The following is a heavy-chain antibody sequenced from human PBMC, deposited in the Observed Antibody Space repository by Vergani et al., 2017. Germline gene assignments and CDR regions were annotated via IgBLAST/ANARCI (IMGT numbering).Heavy chain of an antibody. J-gene: IGHJ6*03. CDR3: ARASSVVVPAAISKSYYYYMDV. CDR1: GGSISSYY. D-gene: IGHD2-2*01. CDR2: IYTSGST. Sequence: QVQLQESGPGLVKPSETLSLTCTVSGGSISSYYWSWIRQPAGKGLEWIGRIYTSGSTNYNPSLKSRVTMSVDTSTNQFSLKLRSVTAADTAVYYCARASSVVVPAAISKSYYYYMDVWGKGTTVTVSS. V-gene: IGHV4-4*07.